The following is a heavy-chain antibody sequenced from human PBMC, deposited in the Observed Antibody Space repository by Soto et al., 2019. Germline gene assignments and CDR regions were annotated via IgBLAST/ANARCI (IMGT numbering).Heavy chain of an antibody. D-gene: IGHD6-19*01. J-gene: IGHJ3*01. V-gene: IGHV6-1*01. CDR2: TYYRSKWYN. Sequence: PSQTLSLTCAISGDSVSGNSAAWNWIRQSPSRGLEWLGRTYYRSKWYNEYAVSVKSRITINPDTSKNQFSLQLDSVTAEDTAVYYCARDPNSSGWIKAFDVWGQGTMVTFSS. CDR1: GDSVSGNSAA. CDR3: ARDPNSSGWIKAFDV.